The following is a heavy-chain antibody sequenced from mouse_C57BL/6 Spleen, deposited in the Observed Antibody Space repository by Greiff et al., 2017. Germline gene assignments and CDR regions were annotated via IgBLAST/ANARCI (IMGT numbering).Heavy chain of an antibody. CDR3: ARADGYTTPTMDY. V-gene: IGHV1-18*01. CDR2: INPNNGGT. D-gene: IGHD2-3*01. CDR1: GYTFTDYN. J-gene: IGHJ4*01. Sequence: EVMLVESGPELVKPGASVKIPCKASGYTFTDYNMDWVKQSHGKSLEWIGDINPNNGGTIYNQKFKGKATLTVDKSSSTAYMELRSLTSEDTAVYYCARADGYTTPTMDYWGQGTSVTVSS.